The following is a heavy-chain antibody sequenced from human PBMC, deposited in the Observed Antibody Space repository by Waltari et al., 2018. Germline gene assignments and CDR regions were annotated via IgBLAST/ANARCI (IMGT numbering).Heavy chain of an antibody. CDR1: GFLFSSYN. Sequence: VQLVESGGGLVKSGGSLRLYCEASGFLFSSYNMNWVRQAPGKGLEWVSSITRDGFSIYYADSVKGRFTVSRDNAKNSLYVQMNNLGADDTAVYYCTRGGDDSSWYWRNWGQGTLVTVSS. J-gene: IGHJ4*02. V-gene: IGHV3-21*01. D-gene: IGHD6-13*01. CDR2: ITRDGFSI. CDR3: TRGGDDSSWYWRN.